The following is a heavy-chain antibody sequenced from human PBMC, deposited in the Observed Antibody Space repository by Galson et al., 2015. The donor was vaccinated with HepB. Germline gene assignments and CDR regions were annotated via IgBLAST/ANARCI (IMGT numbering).Heavy chain of an antibody. CDR3: TRVGGRSGIAAARLY. CDR1: GFTFGDYA. CDR2: IRSKAYGGTT. V-gene: IGHV3-49*04. Sequence: SLRLSCAASGFTFGDYAMSWVRQAPGKGLEWVGFIRSKAYGGTTEYAASVKGRFTISRDDSKSIAYLQMNSLKTEDTAVYYCTRVGGRSGIAAARLYWGQGTLVTVSS. J-gene: IGHJ4*02. D-gene: IGHD6-13*01.